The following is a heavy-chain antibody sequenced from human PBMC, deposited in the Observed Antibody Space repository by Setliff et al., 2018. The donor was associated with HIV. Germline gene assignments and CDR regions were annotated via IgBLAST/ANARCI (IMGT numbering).Heavy chain of an antibody. D-gene: IGHD1-26*01. CDR2: VNSIGDT. CDR1: GEPLRGFY. J-gene: IGHJ5*02. V-gene: IGHV4-34*01. CDR3: VRDGSNSWGMEFDP. Sequence: LSLTCAVYGEPLRGFYWNWIRQSPGEGLEWIGAVNSIGDTIYNPSLKSRVTISVDTSKKQFSLKMRSVVAADTAVYYCVRDGSNSWGMEFDPWGQGTLVTVSS.